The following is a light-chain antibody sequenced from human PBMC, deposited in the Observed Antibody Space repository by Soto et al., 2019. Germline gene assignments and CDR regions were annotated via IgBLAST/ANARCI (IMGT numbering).Light chain of an antibody. CDR1: SSDVGSYNL. CDR2: EVS. Sequence: QSALTQPASVSGSPGQSITISWTGTSSDVGSYNLVSWYQQHPGKAPKLMIYEVSKRPSGVPNRFSGSKSGNAASLSISGLQTEDEADYYCCSYAGSNTGVFGGGTQLTVL. V-gene: IGLV2-23*02. CDR3: CSYAGSNTGV. J-gene: IGLJ2*01.